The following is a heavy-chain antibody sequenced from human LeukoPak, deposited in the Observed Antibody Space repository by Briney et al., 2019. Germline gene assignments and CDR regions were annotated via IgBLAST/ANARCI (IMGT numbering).Heavy chain of an antibody. D-gene: IGHD1-1*01. J-gene: IGHJ4*02. V-gene: IGHV3-30*02. CDR2: MRYDGNRI. Sequence: PGGSLRLSCAASGFTLSDYGMHWVRQAPGKGLDWVSFMRYDGNRITYAGSVEGRFTISRDESRNTLYLQMNSLRADDTAIYYCAKDLRRTGTTWGYLDYWGQGVLVTVSS. CDR3: AKDLRRTGTTWGYLDY. CDR1: GFTLSDYG.